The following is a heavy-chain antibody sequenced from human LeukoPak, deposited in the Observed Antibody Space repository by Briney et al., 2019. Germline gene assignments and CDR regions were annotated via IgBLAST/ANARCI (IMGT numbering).Heavy chain of an antibody. D-gene: IGHD1/OR15-1a*01. CDR2: IYWNDDK. Sequence: SGPTLVKPTQTLTLTCTFSGFSLSTSGVGVGWIRQPPGKALEWLALIYWNDDKRYSPSLKSRLTITKDTSKNQVVLTMTNMDPVDPAPYYCAHRRGEGVKTGTRSDNWFDPWGQGTLVTVSS. CDR1: GFSLSTSGVG. J-gene: IGHJ5*02. CDR3: AHRRGEGVKTGTRSDNWFDP. V-gene: IGHV2-5*01.